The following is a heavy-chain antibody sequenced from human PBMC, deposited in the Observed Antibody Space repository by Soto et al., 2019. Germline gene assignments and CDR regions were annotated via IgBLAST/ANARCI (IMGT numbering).Heavy chain of an antibody. CDR2: ISYDGSNK. Sequence: GGSLRLSCAASGLTFSSYGMHWVRQAPGKGLEWVADISYDGSNKNYADSVKGRFTISRDNSKNTLYLQMHSLRAEDTAVYYCAKATGNNWYFDLWGRGTLVTVSS. V-gene: IGHV3-30*18. J-gene: IGHJ2*01. CDR1: GLTFSSYG. D-gene: IGHD2-8*02. CDR3: AKATGNNWYFDL.